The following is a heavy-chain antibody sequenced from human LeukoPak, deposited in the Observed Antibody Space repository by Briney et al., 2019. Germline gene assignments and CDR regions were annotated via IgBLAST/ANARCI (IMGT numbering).Heavy chain of an antibody. CDR1: GFTVSSNY. CDR2: IYSGGST. D-gene: IGHD3-3*01. V-gene: IGHV3-53*01. J-gene: IGHJ5*02. CDR3: ASSSITILGVVIA. Sequence: GGSLRLSCAASGFTVSSNYMSWVRQAPGKGLEWVSVIYSGGSTYYADSVKGRFTISRDNSKNTLYLQMNSLRAEDTAVYYCASSSITILGVVIAWGQGTLVTVSS.